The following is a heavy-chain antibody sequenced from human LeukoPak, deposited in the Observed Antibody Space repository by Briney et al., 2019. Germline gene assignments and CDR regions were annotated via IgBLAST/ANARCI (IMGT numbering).Heavy chain of an antibody. CDR3: AKDGIRFLEWLLSPMTYYFDY. CDR1: GFTFINYS. D-gene: IGHD3-3*01. Sequence: GGSLRLSCTASGFTFINYSMNWVRQAPGKGLEWVSSISTNSAFIYYADSVKGRFTISRDNSKNTLYLQMNSLRAEDTAVYYCAKDGIRFLEWLLSPMTYYFDYWGQGTLVTVSS. V-gene: IGHV3-23*01. CDR2: ISTNSAFI. J-gene: IGHJ4*02.